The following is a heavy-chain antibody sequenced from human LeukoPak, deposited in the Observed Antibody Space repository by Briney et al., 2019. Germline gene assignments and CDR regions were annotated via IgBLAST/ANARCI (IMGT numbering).Heavy chain of an antibody. D-gene: IGHD2-15*01. V-gene: IGHV1-18*01. CDR2: ISAYNGNT. J-gene: IGHJ6*03. CDR3: ARADCSGGSCYSAYYYMDV. Sequence: GASVKVSCKASGYTFTSYGISWVRQAPGQGLEWMGWISAYNGNTNYAQKLQGRVTMATDTSTSTAYMELRSLRSDDTAVYYCARADCSGGSCYSAYYYMDVWGKGTTVTVSS. CDR1: GYTFTSYG.